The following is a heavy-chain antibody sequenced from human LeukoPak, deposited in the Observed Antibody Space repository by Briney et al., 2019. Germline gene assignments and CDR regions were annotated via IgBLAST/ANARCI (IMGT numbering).Heavy chain of an antibody. Sequence: SETLSLTCTVSGDSVSNGNYYWSWLRQPPGKALEWIGYIYYTGKTYYNPSLEGRVTILVDTSRNHFSVKLSSVTAADTAGYYCARSQNYYGSGDYWSQGTLVTVSS. CDR1: GDSVSNGNYY. J-gene: IGHJ4*02. D-gene: IGHD3-10*01. CDR3: ARSQNYYGSGDY. V-gene: IGHV4-61*03. CDR2: IYYTGKT.